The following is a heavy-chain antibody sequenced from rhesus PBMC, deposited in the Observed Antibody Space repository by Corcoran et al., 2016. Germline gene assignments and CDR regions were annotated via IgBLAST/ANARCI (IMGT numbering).Heavy chain of an antibody. J-gene: IGHJ4*01. Sequence: QVQLQESGPGLVKPSETLSLTCAVAGASISSYWWTWIRQSPGKGLEWIGESHFNGDRTHFTPSLNSRVTVSKDASKSQFSLNLNAVTAADTAVYFCARDVDYGNTWYFAFWGQGVLVTVSS. CDR3: ARDVDYGNTWYFAF. D-gene: IGHD4-17*01. CDR1: GASISSYW. V-gene: IGHV4-80*01. CDR2: SHFNGDRT.